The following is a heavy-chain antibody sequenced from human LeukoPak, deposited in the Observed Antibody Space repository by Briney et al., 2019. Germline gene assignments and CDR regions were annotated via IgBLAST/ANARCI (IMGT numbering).Heavy chain of an antibody. Sequence: GGSLRLSCAVSGFTFRTYGMSWVRQAPGKGLEWVSSISVSGGRTYYADSVKGRFTISRDNAKNSLYLQMNSLRAEDTAVYYCARDRRYYHYYYYYYMDVWGKGTTVTISS. CDR3: ARDRRYYHYYYYYYMDV. D-gene: IGHD3-10*01. V-gene: IGHV3-23*01. J-gene: IGHJ6*03. CDR1: GFTFRTYG. CDR2: ISVSGGRT.